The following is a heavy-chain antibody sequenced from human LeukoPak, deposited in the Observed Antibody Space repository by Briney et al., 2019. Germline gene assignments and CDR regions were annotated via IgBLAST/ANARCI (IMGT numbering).Heavy chain of an antibody. CDR2: ISSSSSYV. J-gene: IGHJ4*02. CDR3: ATPLTYGDYYFDY. CDR1: GFTFSSDE. Sequence: GGTLRLSCAASGFTFSSDEMNWVRQAPGKGLEWVSSISSSSSYVYYADSVKGRFTISRDNAKKSLYLQINSLRAEDTAVYYCATPLTYGDYYFDYWGQGTLVTVSS. V-gene: IGHV3-21*01. D-gene: IGHD4-17*01.